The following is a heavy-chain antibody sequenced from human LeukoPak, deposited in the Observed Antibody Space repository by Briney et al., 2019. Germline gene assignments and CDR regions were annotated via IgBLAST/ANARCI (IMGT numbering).Heavy chain of an antibody. V-gene: IGHV1-2*02. CDR2: INPNSGGT. Sequence: ASVKVSCKASGYTFTGYYMHWVRQAPGQGLEWMGWINPNSGGTNYAQKFQGRVTMTRDTSISTAYMELSRLRSDDTAVYYCARANGAYGHAFDIWGQGTMVTVSS. CDR3: ARANGAYGHAFDI. D-gene: IGHD4-17*01. J-gene: IGHJ3*02. CDR1: GYTFTGYY.